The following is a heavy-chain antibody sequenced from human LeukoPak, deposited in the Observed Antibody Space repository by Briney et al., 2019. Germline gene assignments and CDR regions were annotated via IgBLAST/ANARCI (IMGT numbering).Heavy chain of an antibody. Sequence: GRSLRLSCAASGFTFSSYAMHWVRQAPGKGLEWVAVISYDGSNKYYADSVKGRFTISRDNSKNTLYLQMNSLRAEDTAVYYCARDGYSSSHYYYYYGIDVWGQGTTVTVSS. CDR3: ARDGYSSSHYYYYYGIDV. D-gene: IGHD6-6*01. CDR1: GFTFSSYA. J-gene: IGHJ6*02. V-gene: IGHV3-30-3*01. CDR2: ISYDGSNK.